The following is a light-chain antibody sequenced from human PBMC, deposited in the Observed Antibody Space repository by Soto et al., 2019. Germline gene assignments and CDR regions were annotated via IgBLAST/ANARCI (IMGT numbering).Light chain of an antibody. CDR1: SSDVGGYNY. J-gene: IGLJ2*01. CDR3: SSYTSSNTLV. CDR2: DVT. Sequence: QSALTQPASVSGSPGQSITISCTGTSSDVGGYNYVSWYQQHPGKAPKLMIYDVTNRPSGVSNRFSGSKSVNTASLTISGHQAEDEADYYCSSYTSSNTLVFGGGTKLTVL. V-gene: IGLV2-14*03.